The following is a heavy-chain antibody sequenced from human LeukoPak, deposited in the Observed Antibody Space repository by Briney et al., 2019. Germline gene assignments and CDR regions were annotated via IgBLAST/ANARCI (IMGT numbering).Heavy chain of an antibody. Sequence: GGSLRLSCAASGFTFDDYAMHWVRQAPGKGPEWVSGISWNSGSIGYADSVKGRFTSSRDNAKNSRYLQMNSLRAEDTALYYCAKSPFGELSAHDAFDIWGQGTMVTVSS. D-gene: IGHD3-10*01. V-gene: IGHV3-9*01. CDR3: AKSPFGELSAHDAFDI. CDR2: ISWNSGSI. CDR1: GFTFDDYA. J-gene: IGHJ3*02.